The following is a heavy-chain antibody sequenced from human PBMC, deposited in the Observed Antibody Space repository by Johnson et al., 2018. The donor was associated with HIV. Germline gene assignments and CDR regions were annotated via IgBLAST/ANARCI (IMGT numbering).Heavy chain of an antibody. D-gene: IGHD6-19*01. Sequence: VQLVESGGGLVQPGRSLRLSCAASGFTFDDYAMHWVRQAPGKGLEWVSGISWNSGSIGYADSVKGRFTISRDTSKNTLYLQMNSLRAEDTAVYYCAKDLLGRGAIAVAGPPDAFDIWGQGTMVTVSS. CDR2: ISWNSGSI. V-gene: IGHV3-9*01. CDR3: AKDLLGRGAIAVAGPPDAFDI. J-gene: IGHJ3*02. CDR1: GFTFDDYA.